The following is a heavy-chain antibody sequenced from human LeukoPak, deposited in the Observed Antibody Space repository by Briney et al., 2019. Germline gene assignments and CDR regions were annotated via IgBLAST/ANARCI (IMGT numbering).Heavy chain of an antibody. CDR3: ARAPSKGRHSSALGY. J-gene: IGHJ4*02. CDR1: GGSISRSSYH. V-gene: IGHV4-39*07. Sequence: SETLSLTCSVSGGSISRSSYHWGWIRQPPGKGLEWIGSIYYSGSTNYNPSLKSRVTISVDTSKNQFSLKLSSVTAADTAVYYCARAPSKGRHSSALGYWGQGTLVTVSS. D-gene: IGHD6-19*01. CDR2: IYYSGST.